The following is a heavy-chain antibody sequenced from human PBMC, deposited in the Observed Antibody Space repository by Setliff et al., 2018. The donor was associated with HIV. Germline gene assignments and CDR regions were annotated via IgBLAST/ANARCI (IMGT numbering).Heavy chain of an antibody. CDR2: INAGNGNT. J-gene: IGHJ4*02. CDR1: GYTFTSYA. Sequence: AASVKVSCKASGYTFTSYAMHWVRQAPGQRLEWMGWINAGNGNTKYSQKFQGRVTITRDTSASTAYMELRNLRADDTAVYFCARGYSYLYGALDYWGQGTLVTVSS. CDR3: ARGYSYLYGALDY. D-gene: IGHD3-16*02. V-gene: IGHV1-3*01.